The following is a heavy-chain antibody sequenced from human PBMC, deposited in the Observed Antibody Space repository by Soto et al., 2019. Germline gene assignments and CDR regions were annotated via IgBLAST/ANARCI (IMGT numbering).Heavy chain of an antibody. CDR3: AKGSVSAQQFLDH. CDR2: ISSDGSDK. J-gene: IGHJ4*02. V-gene: IGHV3-30*13. D-gene: IGHD3-3*01. CDR1: GFTFSNYG. Sequence: QVQLVESGGGVVQPGRSLRLSCAASGFTFSNYGMNWVRQAPGKGLEWVTTISSDGSDKYYAGSVKGRFTISRDNSENRLDMQMNGLRAEDTAVYYCAKGSVSAQQFLDHWGQGTLVPVSS.